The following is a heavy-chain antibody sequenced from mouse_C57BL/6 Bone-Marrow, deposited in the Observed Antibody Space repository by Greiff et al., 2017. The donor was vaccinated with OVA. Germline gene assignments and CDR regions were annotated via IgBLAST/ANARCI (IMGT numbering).Heavy chain of an antibody. CDR1: GYTFTSYT. V-gene: IGHV1-4*01. Sequence: VKLMESGAELARPGASVKMSCKASGYTFTSYTMHWVKQRPGQGLEWIGYINPSSGYTKYNQKFKDKATLTADKSSSTAYMQLSSLTSEDSAVYYCARVSLLRGGLDYWGQGTTLTVSS. CDR3: ARVSLLRGGLDY. CDR2: INPSSGYT. J-gene: IGHJ2*01. D-gene: IGHD1-1*01.